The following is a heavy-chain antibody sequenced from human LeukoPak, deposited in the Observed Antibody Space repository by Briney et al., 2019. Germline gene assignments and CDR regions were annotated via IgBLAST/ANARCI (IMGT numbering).Heavy chain of an antibody. V-gene: IGHV3-23*01. CDR3: ARDSSGGGGMDV. J-gene: IGHJ6*02. CDR1: GFTFTFYA. Sequence: AGGSLRLSCAASGFTFTFYAMSWVRQAPGKGLEWVSGISGSGGGTYYADSVKGRFTISRDNSKNTLYLQMNSLRAEGTAVYHCARDSSGGGGMDVWGQGTTVTVSS. CDR2: ISGSGGGT. D-gene: IGHD6-19*01.